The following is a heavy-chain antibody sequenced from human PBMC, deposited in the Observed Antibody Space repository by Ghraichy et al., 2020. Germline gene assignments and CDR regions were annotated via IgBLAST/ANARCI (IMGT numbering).Heavy chain of an antibody. CDR3: ARGEPPYGANDY. CDR2: IYYSGST. D-gene: IGHD4-17*01. V-gene: IGHV4-59*01. Sequence: SETLSLTCTVSGGSISSYYWSWIRQPPRKGLEWIGYIYYSGSTNYNPSLKSRVTISVDTSKNQFSLKLSSVTAADTAVYYCARGEPPYGANDYWGQGTLVTVSS. CDR1: GGSISSYY. J-gene: IGHJ4*02.